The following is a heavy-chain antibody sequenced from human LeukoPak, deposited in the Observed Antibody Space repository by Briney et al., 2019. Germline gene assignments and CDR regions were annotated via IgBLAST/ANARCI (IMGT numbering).Heavy chain of an antibody. J-gene: IGHJ4*02. D-gene: IGHD3-22*01. Sequence: PSETLSLTCAVYGGSFSGYYWSWIRQPPGKGLEWIGEINHSGSTNYNPSLKSRVTISVDTSKNQFSLKLSSVTAADTAVYYCSRRFTYYYDSSGYYAPFDYWGQGTLVTVSS. V-gene: IGHV4-34*01. CDR3: SRRFTYYYDSSGYYAPFDY. CDR1: GGSFSGYY. CDR2: INHSGST.